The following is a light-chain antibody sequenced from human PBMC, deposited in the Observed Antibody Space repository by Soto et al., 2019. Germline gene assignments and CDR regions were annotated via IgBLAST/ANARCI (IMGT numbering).Light chain of an antibody. V-gene: IGKV1-5*01. CDR2: DAP. CDR1: QSISSW. CDR3: QQYNSYWT. Sequence: DIQMTQSPSTLSASVGDRVTITCRASQSISSWLAWYQQTPGKAPKLLIYDAPSLESGVPSRFSGSGSGTEFTLTISSLQPDDFATYYCQQYNSYWTFGQGTKVDIK. J-gene: IGKJ1*01.